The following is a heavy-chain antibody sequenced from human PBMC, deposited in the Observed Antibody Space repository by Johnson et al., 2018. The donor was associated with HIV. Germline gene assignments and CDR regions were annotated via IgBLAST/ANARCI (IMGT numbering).Heavy chain of an antibody. CDR3: ARGGASDAFDI. V-gene: IGHV3-30-3*01. CDR1: EFSVSGNY. J-gene: IGHJ3*02. Sequence: QVQLVESGGGVVRPGGSLRLSCAASEFSVSGNYMTWVRQAPGKGLEWVAIISYDGNNKYYADSVKGRFTISRDNSKNTLYLQMISLRAEDTAVYYCARGGASDAFDIWGQGTMVTVSS. CDR2: ISYDGNNK. D-gene: IGHD4/OR15-4a*01.